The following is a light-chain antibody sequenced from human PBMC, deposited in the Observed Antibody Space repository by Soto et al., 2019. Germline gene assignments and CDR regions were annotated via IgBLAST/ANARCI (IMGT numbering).Light chain of an antibody. CDR2: GAS. J-gene: IGKJ1*01. Sequence: ESVFTQSPVTVSLSQGERSTLSCRASQSVSNNYLAWYQQKPGQAPRLLIYGASNRATGIPDRFSGSGSGTDFTLTISRLQSEDFAVYYCQQYGSSGTFGQGTKVDIK. CDR3: QQYGSSGT. V-gene: IGKV3-20*01. CDR1: QSVSNNY.